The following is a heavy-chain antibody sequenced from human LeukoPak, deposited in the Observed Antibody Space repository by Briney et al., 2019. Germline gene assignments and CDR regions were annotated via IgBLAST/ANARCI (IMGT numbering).Heavy chain of an antibody. Sequence: GGSLRLSCVASGLAFDDYAMRWVRQAPGKVLEWVSSISWNSVTIGYADSVKGRFTISRDNAKNSLYFQMNSLRGEDTAFYYCAKDTDSSGWYGWHFDLWGRDTLVIVSS. CDR1: GLAFDDYA. D-gene: IGHD6-19*01. CDR2: ISWNSVTI. CDR3: AKDTDSSGWYGWHFDL. V-gene: IGHV3-9*01. J-gene: IGHJ2*01.